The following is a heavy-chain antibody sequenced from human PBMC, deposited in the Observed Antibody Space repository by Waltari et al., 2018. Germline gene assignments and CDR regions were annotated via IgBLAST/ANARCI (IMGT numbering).Heavy chain of an antibody. CDR3: AASRGVYWYFDF. D-gene: IGHD3-16*01. Sequence: EVQLVESGGGLVQPGRSLRLSCAASGFDFSAYAMHWVRQVPGEGLEWVSVVSWSGATVGYADSVNGRFAISRDNAKNSLYLQMNSLRVEDTAFYYCAASRGVYWYFDFWGRGTLVSVSS. CDR1: GFDFSAYA. J-gene: IGHJ2*01. CDR2: VSWSGATV. V-gene: IGHV3-9*01.